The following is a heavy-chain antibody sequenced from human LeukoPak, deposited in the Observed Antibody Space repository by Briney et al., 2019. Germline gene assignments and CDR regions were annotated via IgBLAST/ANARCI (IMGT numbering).Heavy chain of an antibody. CDR3: ARDRGNWNYNWFDP. J-gene: IGHJ5*02. Sequence: GGSLRLSCAASGLTFTNYWMNWVRQAPGIGLEWVGNINQDGTGKYYAASVKGRFTISRDNAKNSLYLQMNSLRAEDTAVYYCARDRGNWNYNWFDPWGQGTLVTVSS. V-gene: IGHV3-7*01. D-gene: IGHD1-7*01. CDR2: INQDGTGK. CDR1: GLTFTNYW.